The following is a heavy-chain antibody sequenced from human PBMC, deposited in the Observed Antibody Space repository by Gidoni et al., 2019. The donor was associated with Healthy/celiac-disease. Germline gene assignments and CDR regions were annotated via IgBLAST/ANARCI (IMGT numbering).Heavy chain of an antibody. J-gene: IGHJ4*02. V-gene: IGHV3-49*05. CDR3: TRDRWERNYYDSSGYVFDY. CDR2: IRSKAYGGTT. CDR1: GVTFGEYA. Sequence: EVQPVESRGDWVKQGRSRRLSSTASGVTFGEYAMRWFRQAPGKGLEWVGFIRSKAYGGTTEYAASVKGRFTISRDDSKSIAYLQMNSLITEDTAVYYCTRDRWERNYYDSSGYVFDYWGQGTLVTVSS. D-gene: IGHD3-22*01.